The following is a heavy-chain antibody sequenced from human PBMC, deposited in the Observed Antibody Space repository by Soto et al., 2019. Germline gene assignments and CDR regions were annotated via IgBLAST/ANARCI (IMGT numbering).Heavy chain of an antibody. V-gene: IGHV3-30*18. Sequence: GGSLRLSCAASGFSFSSFGMHWVRQAPGKGLEWVALISYDGSNKYYADSVKGRFTISRDSSKNTLFLQLNSLRAEDTAVYYCAKPASNYYDSGGFFFANWGQGTLVTVSS. CDR1: GFSFSSFG. D-gene: IGHD3-22*01. CDR2: ISYDGSNK. CDR3: AKPASNYYDSGGFFFAN. J-gene: IGHJ1*01.